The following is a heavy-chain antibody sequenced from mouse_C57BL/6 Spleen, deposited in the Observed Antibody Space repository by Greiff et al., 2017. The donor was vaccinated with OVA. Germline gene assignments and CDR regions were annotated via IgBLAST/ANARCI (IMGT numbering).Heavy chain of an antibody. Sequence: EVNLVESGGDLVKPGGSLKLSCAASGFTFSSYGMSWVRQTPDKRLEWVATISSGGSYTYYPDSVKGRFTISRDNAKNTLYLQMSSLKSEDTAMYYCARQGDYSYYFDYWGQGTTLTVSS. CDR2: ISSGGSYT. CDR3: ARQGDYSYYFDY. CDR1: GFTFSSYG. D-gene: IGHD1-1*01. V-gene: IGHV5-6*01. J-gene: IGHJ2*01.